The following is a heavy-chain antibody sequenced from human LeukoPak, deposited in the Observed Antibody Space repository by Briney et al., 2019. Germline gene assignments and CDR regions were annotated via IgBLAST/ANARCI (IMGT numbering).Heavy chain of an antibody. Sequence: QPGGSLRLPCAASGFTFSSYGMSWVRQAPGKGLEWVSAISGSGGSTYYADSVKGRFTISRDNSKNTLYLQMNSLRAEDTAVYYCAKFALRYCSGGSCHPFDYWGQGTLVTVSS. CDR1: GFTFSSYG. J-gene: IGHJ4*02. CDR3: AKFALRYCSGGSCHPFDY. D-gene: IGHD2-15*01. V-gene: IGHV3-23*01. CDR2: ISGSGGST.